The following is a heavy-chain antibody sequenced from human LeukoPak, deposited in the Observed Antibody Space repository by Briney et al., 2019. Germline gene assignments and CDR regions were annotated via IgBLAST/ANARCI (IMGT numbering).Heavy chain of an antibody. CDR3: AKPTRLYGGNDPFDY. Sequence: GGSLRLPCAASGFTFSSYSMNWVRQAPGKGLEWVSSISSSSSYIYYADSVKGRFTISRDNAKNSLYLQMNSLRAEDTAVYYCAKPTRLYGGNDPFDYWGQGTLVTVSS. J-gene: IGHJ4*02. CDR1: GFTFSSYS. D-gene: IGHD4-23*01. V-gene: IGHV3-21*01. CDR2: ISSSSSYI.